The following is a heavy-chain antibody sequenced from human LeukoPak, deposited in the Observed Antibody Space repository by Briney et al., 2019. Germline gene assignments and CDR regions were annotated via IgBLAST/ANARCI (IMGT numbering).Heavy chain of an antibody. CDR3: ARGLYYYDSSGYWNWFDL. CDR2: IYYSGST. Sequence: SETLSLTCTVSGGSISSGGYYWSWIRQHPGKGLEWIGYIYYSGSTYYNPSLKSRVTISVDTSKNQFSLKLSSVTAADTAVYYCARGLYYYDSSGYWNWFDLWGQGTLVTVSS. CDR1: GGSISSGGYY. D-gene: IGHD3-22*01. V-gene: IGHV4-31*03. J-gene: IGHJ5*02.